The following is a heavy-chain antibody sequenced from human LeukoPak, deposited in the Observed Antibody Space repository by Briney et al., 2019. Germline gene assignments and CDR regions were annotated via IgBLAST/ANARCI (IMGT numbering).Heavy chain of an antibody. CDR3: ARDFRGSVDAFDI. Sequence: SETLSLTCTVSGGSISDYYWNWMRQPPGKGLEWIGYIYYSGRTNYNPSLKSRVSISVDTSKNQFTLKLSSVTAAGTAVYYCARDFRGSVDAFDIWGQGTMVAVSS. J-gene: IGHJ3*02. CDR1: GGSISDYY. CDR2: IYYSGRT. V-gene: IGHV4-59*01.